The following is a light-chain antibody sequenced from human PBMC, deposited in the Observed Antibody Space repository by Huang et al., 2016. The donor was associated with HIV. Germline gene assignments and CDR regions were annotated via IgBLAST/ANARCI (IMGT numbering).Light chain of an antibody. Sequence: DIQMTQSPSSLSASVGDRVTITCRANQSISSYLNWYQQKPGTAPKLLIYAASSLQSGVPSRFSGSGSGTDFTLTIRSLQPEDFATYYCQQSYSTPRTFGQGTKVEIK. V-gene: IGKV1-39*01. CDR2: AAS. CDR3: QQSYSTPRT. CDR1: QSISSY. J-gene: IGKJ1*01.